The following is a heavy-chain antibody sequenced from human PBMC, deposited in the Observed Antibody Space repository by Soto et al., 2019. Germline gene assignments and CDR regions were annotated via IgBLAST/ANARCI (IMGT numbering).Heavy chain of an antibody. CDR1: GFTFSSYW. J-gene: IGHJ4*02. Sequence: EVQLVESGGGLVQPGGSLRLSCAASGFTFSSYWMHWVRQAPGKGLVWVSRINSDGSSTSYADSVKGRFTISRDNAKNTLYLQMNSLRAEDTAVYYCARAPRLLWFGESDLHYFDYWGQGTLVTVSS. D-gene: IGHD3-10*01. CDR3: ARAPRLLWFGESDLHYFDY. V-gene: IGHV3-74*01. CDR2: INSDGSST.